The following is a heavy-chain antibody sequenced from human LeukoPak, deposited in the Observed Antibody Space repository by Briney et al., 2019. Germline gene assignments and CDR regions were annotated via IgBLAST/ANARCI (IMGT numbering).Heavy chain of an antibody. V-gene: IGHV3-74*03. Sequence: GGSLRLSCAASGFTFSNHWMHWVRQAPGKGLVWVSRIKTDGSETAYADYVKGRFTISRDNAKNSLYLQMNSLRAEDTAVYYCARKNGLDYWGQGTLVTVSS. CDR3: ARKNGLDY. CDR1: GFTFSNHW. J-gene: IGHJ4*02. CDR2: IKTDGSET.